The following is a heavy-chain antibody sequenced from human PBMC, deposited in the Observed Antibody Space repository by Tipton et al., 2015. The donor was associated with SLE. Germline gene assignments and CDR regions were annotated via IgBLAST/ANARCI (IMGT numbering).Heavy chain of an antibody. Sequence: TLSLTCTVSGGSLGSEYWSWIRQPPGKGLEWIGHIYYNGDANYNPSLKSRLTISVDTSKNQFSLQLSSVTAADTAVYYCAREGCSSTSCYGYYYMDVWGKGTTVTVSS. CDR2: IYYNGDA. J-gene: IGHJ6*03. CDR1: GGSLGSEY. D-gene: IGHD2-2*01. V-gene: IGHV4-59*01. CDR3: AREGCSSTSCYGYYYMDV.